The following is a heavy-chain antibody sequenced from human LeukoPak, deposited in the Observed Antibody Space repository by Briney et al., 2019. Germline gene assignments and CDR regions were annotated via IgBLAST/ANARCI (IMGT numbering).Heavy chain of an antibody. CDR1: GGSFSGYY. CDR3: ARGTKHAPIRPLFDY. D-gene: IGHD4-17*01. Sequence: SETLSLTCAVYGGSFSGYYWSWIRQPPGKGLEWVGEINHSGSTNYNPSLKSRVTISVDTSKNQFSLKLSSVTAADTAVYYCARGTKHAPIRPLFDYWGQGTLVTVSS. CDR2: INHSGST. J-gene: IGHJ4*02. V-gene: IGHV4-34*01.